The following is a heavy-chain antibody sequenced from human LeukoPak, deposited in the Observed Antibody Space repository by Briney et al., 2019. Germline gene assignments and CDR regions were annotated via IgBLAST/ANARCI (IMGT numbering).Heavy chain of an antibody. D-gene: IGHD3-10*01. J-gene: IGHJ4*02. CDR1: GFTFDDYG. CDR3: AREPYGSGSYYFDY. Sequence: GGSLRLSCAASGFTFDDYGMSWVRQAPGKGLEWVANIKQDGSEKYYVDSVKGRFTISRDNAKNSLYLQMNSLRAEDTAVYYCAREPYGSGSYYFDYWGQGTLVTVSS. CDR2: IKQDGSEK. V-gene: IGHV3-7*01.